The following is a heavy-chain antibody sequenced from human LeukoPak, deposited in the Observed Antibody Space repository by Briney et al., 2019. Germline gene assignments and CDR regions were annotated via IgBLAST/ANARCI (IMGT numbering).Heavy chain of an antibody. CDR2: INHSGST. D-gene: IGHD6-19*01. J-gene: IGHJ4*02. CDR1: GGSFSGYY. Sequence: PSETLSLTCAGYGGSFSGYYWSWIRQPPGKGLEWIGEINHSGSTNYNPSLKSRVTISVDTSKNQFSLKLSSVTAADTAVYYCARRGSSGVPRWGQGTLVTVSS. CDR3: ARRGSSGVPR. V-gene: IGHV4-34*01.